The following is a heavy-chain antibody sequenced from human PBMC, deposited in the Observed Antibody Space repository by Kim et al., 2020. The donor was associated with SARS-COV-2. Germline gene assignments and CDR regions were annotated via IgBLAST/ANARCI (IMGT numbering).Heavy chain of an antibody. Sequence: GGSLRLSCAASGFTFSFYWMSWVRQAPGKGLECVANIKQDGSEKYYVDSVKGRFTISRDNAKNSLYLQMNSLRAEDTAVYYCARVGSSSWSFDYWGQGT. J-gene: IGHJ4*02. CDR1: GFTFSFYW. CDR2: IKQDGSEK. V-gene: IGHV3-7*01. D-gene: IGHD6-13*01. CDR3: ARVGSSSWSFDY.